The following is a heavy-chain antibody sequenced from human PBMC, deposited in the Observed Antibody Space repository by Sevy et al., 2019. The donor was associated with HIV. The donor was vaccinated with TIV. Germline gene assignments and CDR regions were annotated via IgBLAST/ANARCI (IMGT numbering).Heavy chain of an antibody. CDR2: IYSGGNT. CDR3: AKEGPGYNYDSSGYFPS. D-gene: IGHD3-22*01. Sequence: GGSLRLSCAVSGFIVSSNYMTWVRQAPGKGLEWVSVIYSGGNTFYADSVRGRFTISRDNSKNTLYLQMNSLRAEDTAVYYCAKEGPGYNYDSSGYFPSWGQGTLVTVSS. V-gene: IGHV3-53*01. CDR1: GFIVSSNY. J-gene: IGHJ4*02.